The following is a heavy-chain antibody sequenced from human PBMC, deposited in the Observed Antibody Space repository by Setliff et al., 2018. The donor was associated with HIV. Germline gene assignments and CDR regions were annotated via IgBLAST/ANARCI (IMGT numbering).Heavy chain of an antibody. CDR1: GYTLSTYG. J-gene: IGHJ5*02. CDR2: IIPMFVTA. Sequence: GASVKVSCKASGYTLSTYGISWVRQAPGQGLEWMGGIIPMFVTANYAQKFQDRVTITADESTSTAYMELSSLKSEDTAVYYCARGFEVESSGWFDPWGQGTLVTVSS. D-gene: IGHD3-9*01. V-gene: IGHV1-69*13. CDR3: ARGFEVESSGWFDP.